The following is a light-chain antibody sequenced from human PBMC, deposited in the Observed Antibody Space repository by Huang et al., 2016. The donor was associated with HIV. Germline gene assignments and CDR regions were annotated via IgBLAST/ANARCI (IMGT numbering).Light chain of an antibody. J-gene: IGKJ2*01. CDR3: QQYRDWPPYT. CDR1: QSVCSD. V-gene: IGKV3-15*01. Sequence: EIVLTQSPATLSVSPGERATLSCRASQSVCSDLAWYPRRPGQAPRLLIYSASTRATGIPARFSGSGYGTDFILTVSSLQSEDFALYYCQQYRDWPPYTFGQGTKLEIK. CDR2: SAS.